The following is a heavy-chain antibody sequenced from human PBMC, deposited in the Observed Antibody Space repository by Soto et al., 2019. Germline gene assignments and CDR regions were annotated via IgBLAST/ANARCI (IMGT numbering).Heavy chain of an antibody. Sequence: GASVEVSCKASGYTFPSYGISWVRQAPGQGLEWMGWISAYNGNTNYAQKLQGRVTMTTDTSTSTAYMELRSLRSDDTAVYYCARADYDSSGYPPASHAFDIWGQGKMVTVSS. CDR2: ISAYNGNT. CDR3: ARADYDSSGYPPASHAFDI. J-gene: IGHJ3*02. V-gene: IGHV1-18*01. D-gene: IGHD3-22*01. CDR1: GYTFPSYG.